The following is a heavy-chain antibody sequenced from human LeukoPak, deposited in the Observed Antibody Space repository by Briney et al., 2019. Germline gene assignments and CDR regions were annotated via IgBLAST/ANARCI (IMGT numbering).Heavy chain of an antibody. V-gene: IGHV3-9*01. CDR1: GFTFDDYA. CDR2: ISWNTGTI. Sequence: PGGSLRLSCAASGFTFDDYAMHWVRQAPGKGLEWVSGISWNTGTIGYADSVKGRFTISRDNAKNSLYLQMNSLRAEDTALYYCAKDIWETTVTTVFDYWGQGTLVTVSS. CDR3: AKDIWETTVTTVFDY. D-gene: IGHD4-17*01. J-gene: IGHJ4*02.